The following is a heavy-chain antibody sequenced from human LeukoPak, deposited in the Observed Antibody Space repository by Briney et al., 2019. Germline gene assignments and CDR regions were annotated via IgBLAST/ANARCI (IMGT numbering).Heavy chain of an antibody. CDR2: INTNTGNP. V-gene: IGHV7-4-1*02. Sequence: ASVKVSCKASGYTFTSYGISWVRQAPGQGLEWMGWINTNTGNPTYAQGFTGRFVFSLDTSVSTAYLQISSLKAEDTAVYYCARLGLSSSGTVFDYWGQGTLVTVSS. D-gene: IGHD6-6*01. J-gene: IGHJ4*02. CDR3: ARLGLSSSGTVFDY. CDR1: GYTFTSYG.